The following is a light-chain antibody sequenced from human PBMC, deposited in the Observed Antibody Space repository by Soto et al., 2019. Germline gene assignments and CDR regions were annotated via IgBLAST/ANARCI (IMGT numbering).Light chain of an antibody. CDR2: EGS. Sequence: QSVLTQPASVSGSPGQSITISCTGTSSDIGSYNLVSWYQHHPGNAPKLMIYEGSKRPSGVSNRFSGSKSGNSASLTISGCQDEAEAVHYCCSYAGTTLFGGGTKLTVL. J-gene: IGLJ2*01. CDR3: CSYAGTTL. V-gene: IGLV2-23*01. CDR1: SSDIGSYNL.